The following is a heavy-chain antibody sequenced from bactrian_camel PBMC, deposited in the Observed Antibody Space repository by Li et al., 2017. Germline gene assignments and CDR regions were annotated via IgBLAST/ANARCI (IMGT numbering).Heavy chain of an antibody. CDR1: GHSRGSNC. Sequence: HVLLVESGGGSVQAGGSLRLSCVVSGHSRGSNCVGWYRLPPGRTPAEREGIAAIRRSGGETWYDDSVKGRFTISRDNAKNMVYLQVNSLKAEDTAMYYCAAATSACGGTWSNQYRYAYWGQGTQVTVS. V-gene: IGHV3-3*01. CDR3: AAATSACGGTWSNQYRYAY. J-gene: IGHJ4*01. CDR2: IRRSGGET. D-gene: IGHD2*01.